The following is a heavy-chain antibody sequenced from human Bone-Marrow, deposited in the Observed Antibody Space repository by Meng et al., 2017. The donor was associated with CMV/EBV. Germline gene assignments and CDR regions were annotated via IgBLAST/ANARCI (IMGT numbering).Heavy chain of an antibody. Sequence: GESLKISCEGSGFTFSRYWMHWVRQAPGKGLVWVSRVSSDGSSTTYADSVKGRSTISRDNTKNTVYLQLNSLRAEDTAVYYCARGSNYQQYHFYGMDVWGQGPTVTGSS. V-gene: IGHV3-74*01. CDR3: ARGSNYQQYHFYGMDV. J-gene: IGHJ6*02. D-gene: IGHD4-11*01. CDR2: VSSDGSST. CDR1: GFTFSRYW.